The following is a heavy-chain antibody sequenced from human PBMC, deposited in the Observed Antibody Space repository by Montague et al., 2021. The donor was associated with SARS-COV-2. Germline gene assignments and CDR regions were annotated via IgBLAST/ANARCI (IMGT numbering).Heavy chain of an antibody. D-gene: IGHD6-13*01. J-gene: IGHJ4*02. CDR3: ARPSARYSSNWAFDS. Sequence: RSLSLAASGFDFSDYYMNWIRQAPGKGLEWVSYISSSGGSTNYADSVKGRFTISRDNGKNSLYLQMNSLRAEDTAVYYCARPSARYSSNWAFDSWGQGTLVTVSS. V-gene: IGHV3-11*03. CDR2: ISSSGGST. CDR1: GFDFSDYY.